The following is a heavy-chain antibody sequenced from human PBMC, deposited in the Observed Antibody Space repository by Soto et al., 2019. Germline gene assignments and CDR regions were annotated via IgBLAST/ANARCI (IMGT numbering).Heavy chain of an antibody. V-gene: IGHV1-3*01. CDR2: ISGDSGNT. CDR1: GYMFTKSA. Sequence: ASVKVSCKASGYMFTKSAMHWARQAPGQRLEWMGWISGDSGNTKYSPKLQDRVTITRDTSAGTAYMELSSLRSEDTALYYCARDGVAAGNINFDYWGQGTLVTVSS. J-gene: IGHJ4*01. CDR3: ARDGVAAGNINFDY. D-gene: IGHD6-19*01.